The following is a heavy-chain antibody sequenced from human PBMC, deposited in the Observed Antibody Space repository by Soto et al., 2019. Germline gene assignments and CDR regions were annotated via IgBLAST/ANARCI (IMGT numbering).Heavy chain of an antibody. J-gene: IGHJ6*02. Sequence: KPSETLSLTCTVSGGSISSGGYYWSWILQHPGKGLEWIGYIYYSGSTYYNPSLKSRVTISVDTSKNQFSLKLSSVTAADTAVYYCARERNRYDSSGYYYDYYYGMDVWGQGTTVTVSS. CDR1: GGSISSGGYY. CDR3: ARERNRYDSSGYYYDYYYGMDV. V-gene: IGHV4-31*03. D-gene: IGHD3-22*01. CDR2: IYYSGST.